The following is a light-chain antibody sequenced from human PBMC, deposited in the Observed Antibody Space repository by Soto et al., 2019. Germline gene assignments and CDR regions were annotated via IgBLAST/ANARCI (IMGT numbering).Light chain of an antibody. Sequence: QAVVTQSSSASASLGSSVKLTCTLSSGHSSYIIAWHQQQPGKAPRYLMKLEGSGSYNKGSGVPDRFSGSSSGADRYLTIPNLPFEDEADYYCETWDINTHVVFGGGTKLTVL. J-gene: IGLJ2*01. CDR1: SGHSSYI. V-gene: IGLV4-60*02. CDR2: LEGSGSY. CDR3: ETWDINTHVV.